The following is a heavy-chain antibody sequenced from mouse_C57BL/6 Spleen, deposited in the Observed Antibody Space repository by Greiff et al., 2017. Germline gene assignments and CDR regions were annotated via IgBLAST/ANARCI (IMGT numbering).Heavy chain of an antibody. CDR2: IYPGSGST. D-gene: IGHD2-4*01. Sequence: QVQLQQPGAELVKPGASVKMSCKASGYTFTSYWITWVKQRPGQGLEWIGDIYPGSGSTNYTEKFKSKATLTVDTSSSTAYMQLSSLTSEDSAVYYCARGIYYDYDGGWYFDVWGTGTTVTVSS. V-gene: IGHV1-55*01. J-gene: IGHJ1*03. CDR1: GYTFTSYW. CDR3: ARGIYYDYDGGWYFDV.